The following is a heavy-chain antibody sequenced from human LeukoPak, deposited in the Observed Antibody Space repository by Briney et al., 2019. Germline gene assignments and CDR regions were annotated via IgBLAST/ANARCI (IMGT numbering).Heavy chain of an antibody. CDR2: IYYSGST. Sequence: PSETLSLTCTVPGGSVSSGSYYWSWIRQPPGKGLEWIVYIYYSGSTNYNPSLKSRVTISVDTSKNQFSLKLSSVTAADTAVYYCARGGAMVFLEVRYYYYGMDVWGKGTTVTVSS. J-gene: IGHJ6*04. V-gene: IGHV4-61*01. CDR3: ARGGAMVFLEVRYYYYGMDV. D-gene: IGHD5-18*01. CDR1: GGSVSSGSYY.